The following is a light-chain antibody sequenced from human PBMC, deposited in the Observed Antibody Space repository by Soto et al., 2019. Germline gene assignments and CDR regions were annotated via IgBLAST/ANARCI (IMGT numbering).Light chain of an antibody. CDR3: QQRSRSLT. Sequence: EIVLTQSPDTLSLSPGGRATLSCRASQSVGSSLAWYQQKPGQPPRLLIYDASNRPTGIPARFSSSGSGTDFTLTISSLEPEDFAVYFCQQRSRSLTFGGGTRVEIK. CDR2: DAS. CDR1: QSVGSS. V-gene: IGKV3-11*01. J-gene: IGKJ4*01.